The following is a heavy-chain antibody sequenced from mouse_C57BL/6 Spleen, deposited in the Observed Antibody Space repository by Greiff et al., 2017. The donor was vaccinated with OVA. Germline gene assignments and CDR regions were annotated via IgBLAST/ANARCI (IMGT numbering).Heavy chain of an antibody. CDR2: INPNNGGT. D-gene: IGHD2-5*01. CDR3: ARDYSNYGYFDV. V-gene: IGHV1-26*01. J-gene: IGHJ1*03. Sequence: EVQLQQSGPELVKPGASVKISCKASGYTFTDYYMNWVKQSHGKSLEWIGDINPNNGGTSYNQKFKGKATLTVDKSSSTAYMELRSLTSEDSAVYYCARDYSNYGYFDVWGTGTTVTVSS. CDR1: GYTFTDYY.